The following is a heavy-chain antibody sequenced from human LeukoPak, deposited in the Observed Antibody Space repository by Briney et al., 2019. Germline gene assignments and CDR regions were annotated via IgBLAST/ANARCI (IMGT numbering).Heavy chain of an antibody. CDR2: VYYSGST. Sequence: SETLSLTCTVSGDFITAYYWSWIRQPPGKGLEWIGYVYYSGSTEYNPSLRSRVTISLEMSKHQFSLKLSSVTAADTAVYFCARSPHIWFAERGWFDPWGQGTLVTVSS. CDR1: GDFITAYY. J-gene: IGHJ5*02. D-gene: IGHD3-10*01. V-gene: IGHV4-59*12. CDR3: ARSPHIWFAERGWFDP.